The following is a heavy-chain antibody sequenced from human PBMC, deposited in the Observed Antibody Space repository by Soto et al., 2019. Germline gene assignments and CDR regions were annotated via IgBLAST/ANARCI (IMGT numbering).Heavy chain of an antibody. Sequence: ASVKVSCKASGYTFTNYYMHWVRQAPGQGLEWMGVIHYSGATPTYAQKFQGRVTMARDTSTSTVYVELSSLTSEDTAVYYCATHSGSYDFDNWGQGPLVTVSS. CDR2: IHYSGATP. CDR1: GYTFTNYY. D-gene: IGHD1-26*01. CDR3: ATHSGSYDFDN. V-gene: IGHV1-46*01. J-gene: IGHJ4*02.